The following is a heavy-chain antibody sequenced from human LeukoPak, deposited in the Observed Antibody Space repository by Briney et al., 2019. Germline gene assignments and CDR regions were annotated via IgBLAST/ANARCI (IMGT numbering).Heavy chain of an antibody. V-gene: IGHV1-8*01. Sequence: ASVKVSCKASGYTFTSYDINWVRQATGQGLEWMGRVSPNTGNTGYAQKFQGRVTMTRNTSISTAYMELSSLRSEDTAVYYCARAWVISRLGDAFDIWGQGTMVTVSS. CDR3: ARAWVISRLGDAFDI. J-gene: IGHJ3*02. CDR2: VSPNTGNT. CDR1: GYTFTSYD. D-gene: IGHD7-27*01.